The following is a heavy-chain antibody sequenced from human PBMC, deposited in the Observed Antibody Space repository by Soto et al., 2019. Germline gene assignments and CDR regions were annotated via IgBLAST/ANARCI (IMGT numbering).Heavy chain of an antibody. V-gene: IGHV3-23*01. D-gene: IGHD7-27*01. Sequence: VQLLESGGDLVQPGGSLRLSCVASGFILNNYAMSWVRQAPGKGLEWVSTIGGTDGDSDGVPWYEASVKGRFTISSDSSAYTVFLHMDNLRVGDSGLYYCVKMGRNWGDFDFWGPGTKVVVSS. CDR2: IGGTDGDSDGVP. CDR3: VKMGRNWGDFDF. J-gene: IGHJ3*01. CDR1: GFILNNYA.